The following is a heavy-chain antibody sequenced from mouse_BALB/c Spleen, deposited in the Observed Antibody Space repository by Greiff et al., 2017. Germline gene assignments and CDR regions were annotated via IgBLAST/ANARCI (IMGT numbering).Heavy chain of an antibody. CDR1: GFNIKDTY. CDR2: IDPANGNT. Sequence: VQLKQSGAELVKPGASVKLSCTASGFNIKDTYMHWVKQRPEQGLEWIGRIDPANGNTKYDPKFQGKATITADTSSNTAYLQLSSLTSEDTAVYYCAREAYDAYFDYWGQGTTLTVAS. J-gene: IGHJ2*01. CDR3: AREAYDAYFDY. D-gene: IGHD2-14*01. V-gene: IGHV14-3*02.